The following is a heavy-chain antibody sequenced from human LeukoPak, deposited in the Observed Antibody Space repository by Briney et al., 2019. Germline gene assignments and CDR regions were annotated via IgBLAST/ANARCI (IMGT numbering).Heavy chain of an antibody. CDR2: ISSSSGNI. D-gene: IGHD3-3*02. CDR3: ATKVPGTSHFSH. V-gene: IGHV3-48*03. Sequence: GGSLRLSCVDSGFTFSNYEMNWVRQAPGKGLEWISYISSSSGNIYYADSVKGRFTISRNNAKNTVYLQLNSLGAEDTAVYYCATKVPGTSHFSHWGQGTLVTVSS. CDR1: GFTFSNYE. J-gene: IGHJ4*02.